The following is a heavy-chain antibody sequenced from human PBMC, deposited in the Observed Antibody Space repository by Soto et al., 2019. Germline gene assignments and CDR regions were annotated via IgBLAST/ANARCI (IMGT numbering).Heavy chain of an antibody. CDR1: GGTFSSYA. J-gene: IGHJ5*02. CDR3: ASPKFRFWQQLDP. Sequence: GASVKVSCKASGGTFSSYAISWVRQAPGQGLEWMGGIIPIFGTANYAQKFQGRVTITADESTSTAYMELSSLRSEDTAVYHCASPKFRFWQQLDPWGQGTLVTVSS. CDR2: IIPIFGTA. D-gene: IGHD3-3*01. V-gene: IGHV1-69*13.